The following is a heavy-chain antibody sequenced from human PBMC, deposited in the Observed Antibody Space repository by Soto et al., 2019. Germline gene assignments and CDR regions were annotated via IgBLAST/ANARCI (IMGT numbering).Heavy chain of an antibody. Sequence: QVQLVESGGGVVQPGRSLRLSCAASGFTFSSYAMHWVRQAPGKGLEWVAVISTDGRDKYHADSGKGRFTISRDNSKNTLFLQMNSLRPGDTAVYFCAKDHDLAAAGYYFDYWGQGALVTVSS. CDR1: GFTFSSYA. V-gene: IGHV3-30*01. CDR2: ISTDGRDK. D-gene: IGHD6-13*01. J-gene: IGHJ4*02. CDR3: AKDHDLAAAGYYFDY.